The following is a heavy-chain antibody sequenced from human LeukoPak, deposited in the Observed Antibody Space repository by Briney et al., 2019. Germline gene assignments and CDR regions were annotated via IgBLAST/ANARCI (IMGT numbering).Heavy chain of an antibody. CDR2: IYTSGST. Sequence: SETLSLTCTVYGGSISSYYWSWIRQPAGKGLEWIGRIYTSGSTNYNPSLKSRVTMSVDTSKNQFSLKLSSVTAADTAVYYCATVIGPGGWFDPWGQGTLVTVSS. CDR1: GGSISSYY. J-gene: IGHJ5*02. V-gene: IGHV4-4*07. CDR3: ATVIGPGGWFDP.